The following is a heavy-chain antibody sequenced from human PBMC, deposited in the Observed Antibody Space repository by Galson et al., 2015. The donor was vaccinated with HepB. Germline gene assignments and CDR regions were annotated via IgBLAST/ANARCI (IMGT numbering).Heavy chain of an antibody. CDR2: ISAYNGNT. Sequence: SVKVSCKASGYTFTSYGISWVRQAPGQGLEWMGWISAYNGNTNYAQKLQGRVTMTTDTSTSTAYMELRSLRSDDTAVYYCARGMSCSTISCYEMDYWGQGTLVTVSS. CDR3: ARGMSCSTISCYEMDY. V-gene: IGHV1-18*04. D-gene: IGHD2-2*01. J-gene: IGHJ4*02. CDR1: GYTFTSYG.